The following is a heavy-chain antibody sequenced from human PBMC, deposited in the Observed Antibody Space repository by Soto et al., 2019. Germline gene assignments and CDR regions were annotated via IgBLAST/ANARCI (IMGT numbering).Heavy chain of an antibody. V-gene: IGHV3-53*01. D-gene: IGHD3-3*01. J-gene: IGHJ6*02. CDR3: ARGGFGDFWGGSDYYYYGMDV. CDR2: IYSGGST. Sequence: PGGSLRLSCAASGFTVSSNYMCWVRQAPGKGLEWVSVIYSGGSTYYADSVKGRFTISRDNSKNPQYLQMNSLSAEDTAVYYCARGGFGDFWGGSDYYYYGMDVWGQGTTVTVS. CDR1: GFTVSSNY.